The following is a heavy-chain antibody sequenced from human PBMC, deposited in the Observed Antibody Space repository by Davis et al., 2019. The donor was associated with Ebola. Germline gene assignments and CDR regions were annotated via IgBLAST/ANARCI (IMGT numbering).Heavy chain of an antibody. CDR2: ISGSGGST. V-gene: IGHV3-23*01. D-gene: IGHD3-3*01. CDR1: GFTFRSYA. Sequence: GGSLRLSCAASGFTFRSYAMSWVRQAPGKGLEWVSAISGSGGSTYYADSVKGRFTISRDNSKNSLYLQMNSLRAEDTAVYYCAPQRITIFGVADVGGMDVWGQGTTVTVSS. J-gene: IGHJ6*02. CDR3: APQRITIFGVADVGGMDV.